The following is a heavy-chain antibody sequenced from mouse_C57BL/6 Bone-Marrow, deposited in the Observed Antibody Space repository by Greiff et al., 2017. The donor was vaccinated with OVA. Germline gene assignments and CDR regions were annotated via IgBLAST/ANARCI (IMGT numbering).Heavy chain of an antibody. J-gene: IGHJ1*03. CDR1: GISITTGNYR. CDR3: ARGYYGSSPYWYFDV. V-gene: IGHV3-5*01. D-gene: IGHD1-1*01. CDR2: IYYSGTI. Sequence: EVQLQQSGPGLVKPSQTVFLTCTVTGISITTGNYRWSWIRQFPGNKLEWIGYIYYSGTITYNPSLTSRTTITRDTPKNQFFLEMNSLTAEDTATYYCARGYYGSSPYWYFDVWGTGTTVTVSS.